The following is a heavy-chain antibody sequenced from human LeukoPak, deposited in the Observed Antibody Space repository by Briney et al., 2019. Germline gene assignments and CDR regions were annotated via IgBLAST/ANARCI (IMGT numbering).Heavy chain of an antibody. CDR3: ARRGGIAAARHTYYMDV. Sequence: SETLSLTCAVYGGSFSGYYWSWIRQPPGKGLEWIGEINHSGSTNYNPSLKSRVTISVDTSKNQFSLKLSSVTAADTAVYYCARRGGIAAARHTYYMDVWGKGTTVTVSS. V-gene: IGHV4-34*01. CDR2: INHSGST. D-gene: IGHD6-13*01. CDR1: GGSFSGYY. J-gene: IGHJ6*03.